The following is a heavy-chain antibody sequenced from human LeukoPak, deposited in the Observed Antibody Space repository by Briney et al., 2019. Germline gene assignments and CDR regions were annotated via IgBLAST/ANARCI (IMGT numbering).Heavy chain of an antibody. V-gene: IGHV4-30-2*01. Sequence: SQTLSLTCAVSGGSISSGGYSWSWIRQPPGKGLEWIGEINHSGSTNYNPSLKSRVTISVDTSKNQFSLKLSSVTAADTAVYYCARGSSSWYKDNWFDPWGQGTLVTVSS. J-gene: IGHJ5*02. CDR1: GGSISSGGYS. D-gene: IGHD6-13*01. CDR3: ARGSSSWYKDNWFDP. CDR2: INHSGST.